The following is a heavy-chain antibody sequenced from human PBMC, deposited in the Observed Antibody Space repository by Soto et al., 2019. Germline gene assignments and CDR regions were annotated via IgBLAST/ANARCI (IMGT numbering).Heavy chain of an antibody. CDR2: ISNNGAHT. V-gene: IGHV3-64*04. CDR3: AKAPPYYNFWSGKNWFDP. Sequence: PGGSLRLSCAASGFTFSNYEMHWVRQAPGKGLEYVSGISNNGAHTYYADSVKGRFTISRDNSRNTLYLQMNSLRAEDTAVYYCAKAPPYYNFWSGKNWFDPWGQGTLVTVSS. CDR1: GFTFSNYE. D-gene: IGHD3-3*01. J-gene: IGHJ5*02.